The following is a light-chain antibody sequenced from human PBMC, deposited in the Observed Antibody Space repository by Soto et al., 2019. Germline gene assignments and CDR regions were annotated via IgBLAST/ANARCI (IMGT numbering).Light chain of an antibody. Sequence: EIVLTQSPGTLSLSPGERATLSCRASQSVSSSYLAWYQQKPGQAPRLLIYGTSARATGIPDRFSCSGSWTYFTLTISRLEPEEFAVFYCHQYGSSPPFTFGPGTKVDI. CDR3: HQYGSSPPFT. J-gene: IGKJ3*01. V-gene: IGKV3-20*01. CDR2: GTS. CDR1: QSVSSSY.